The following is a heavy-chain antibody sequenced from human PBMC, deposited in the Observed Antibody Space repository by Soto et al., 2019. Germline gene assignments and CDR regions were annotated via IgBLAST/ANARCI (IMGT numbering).Heavy chain of an antibody. Sequence: PGGSLRLSCAASGFTFSSYAMSWVRQAPGKGPEWVSAISGSGGSTYYADSVKGRFTISRDNSKNTLYLQMNSLRAEDTAVYYCAKLAGVVVKRNWFDPWGQGTLVTVSS. D-gene: IGHD3-22*01. CDR1: GFTFSSYA. V-gene: IGHV3-23*01. CDR3: AKLAGVVVKRNWFDP. CDR2: ISGSGGST. J-gene: IGHJ5*02.